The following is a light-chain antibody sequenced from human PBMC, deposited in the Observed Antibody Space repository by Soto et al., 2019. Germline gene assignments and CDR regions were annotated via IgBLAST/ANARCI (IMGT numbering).Light chain of an antibody. CDR2: DAS. V-gene: IGKV3-11*01. J-gene: IGKJ1*01. CDR1: QAVSSY. Sequence: EIVLTQSPATLSLSPGQRATLSCRASQAVSSYLPWYQQKAAQAPRLLIYDASNRTTGSPARFSGSGSGTGLTLTISSLEPEAFAVYYCQQRSNWPPTWTVGQGTKVEIK. CDR3: QQRSNWPPTWT.